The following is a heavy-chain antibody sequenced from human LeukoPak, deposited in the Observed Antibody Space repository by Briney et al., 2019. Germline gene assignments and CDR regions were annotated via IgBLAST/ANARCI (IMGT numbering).Heavy chain of an antibody. J-gene: IGHJ4*02. Sequence: SGTLSLTCTVSGGSISSYYWSWIRQPPGKGLEWIGHMYYSGSTNYNPSLKSRVTISVDTAKNQFSLKLSSVTTADTAVYYCARDQRNYYDSSGPYFDYWGQGTLVTVSS. D-gene: IGHD3-22*01. CDR3: ARDQRNYYDSSGPYFDY. CDR1: GGSISSYY. V-gene: IGHV4-59*01. CDR2: MYYSGST.